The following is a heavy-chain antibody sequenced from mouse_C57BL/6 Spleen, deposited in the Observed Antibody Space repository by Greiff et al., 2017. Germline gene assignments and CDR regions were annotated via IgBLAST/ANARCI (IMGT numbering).Heavy chain of an antibody. CDR2: IDPSDSET. CDR3: ARLQHDCSSSHWYFDV. Sequence: QVQLQQPGAELVRPGSSVKLSCKASGYTFTSYWMHWVKQRPIQGLEWIGNIDPSDSETHYNQKFKDKATLTVDKSSSTAYMQLSSLTSEDSAVYYCARLQHDCSSSHWYFDVWGTGTTVTVSS. D-gene: IGHD1-1*01. V-gene: IGHV1-52*01. CDR1: GYTFTSYW. J-gene: IGHJ1*03.